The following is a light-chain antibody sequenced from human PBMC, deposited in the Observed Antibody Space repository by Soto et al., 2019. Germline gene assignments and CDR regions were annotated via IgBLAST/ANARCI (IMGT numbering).Light chain of an antibody. Sequence: ERATLSCRPTQSVRNSYLPWYQQKPRQAPRLLSHVASSRATGHEGRAIGSGPGKAFSLPIRRLEPEDFAVFYCQQYDRSPQTFGQGIEGDTK. CDR3: QQYDRSPQT. V-gene: IGKV3-20*01. J-gene: IGKJ1*01. CDR2: VAS. CDR1: QSVRNSY.